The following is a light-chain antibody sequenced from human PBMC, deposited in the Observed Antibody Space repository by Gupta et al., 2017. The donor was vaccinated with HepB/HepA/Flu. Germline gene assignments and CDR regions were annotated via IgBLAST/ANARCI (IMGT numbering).Light chain of an antibody. V-gene: IGLV3-10*01. CDR1: VLQKKN. J-gene: IGLJ3*02. Sequence: SYELTQPPSVSVSPGQTARITRSGDVLQKKNAYWYQQKSGQAPVLVIYEDTKRPSGIPEKFSGSTSGTMATLTISGAQVQDEADYYCYSSDSSGYHRVFGGGTKLTVL. CDR3: YSSDSSGYHRV. CDR2: EDT.